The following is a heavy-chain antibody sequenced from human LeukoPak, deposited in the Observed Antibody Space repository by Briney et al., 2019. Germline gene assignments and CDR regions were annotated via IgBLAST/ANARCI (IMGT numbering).Heavy chain of an antibody. CDR2: IYSIGGST. J-gene: IGHJ6*02. Sequence: ASVKVSCKASGFTPTTHYMHWVRQAPGQGLEWMGTIYSIGGSTNYAQNFQGRVTMTRDTSTSTVYMELSDLRSEDTAVYYCLWSGFWFASNVWGQGTTVTVSS. V-gene: IGHV1-46*01. CDR1: GFTPTTHY. CDR3: LWSGFWFASNV. D-gene: IGHD3-3*01.